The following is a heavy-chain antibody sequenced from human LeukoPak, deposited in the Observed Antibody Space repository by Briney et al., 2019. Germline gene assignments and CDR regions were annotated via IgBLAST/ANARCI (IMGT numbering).Heavy chain of an antibody. D-gene: IGHD6-13*01. CDR1: GGSISSGTDY. CDR3: ARGDGSSWSFKT. V-gene: IGHV4-30-4*08. J-gene: IGHJ5*02. Sequence: SETLSLTCTVSGGSISSGTDYWSWLRQHPGEGLEWIAYIYSSGDTDYNPSLKSRVTISADTSRSQFSLKLSSVSAADTAVYFCARGDGSSWSFKTWGQGTLVTVSS. CDR2: IYSSGDT.